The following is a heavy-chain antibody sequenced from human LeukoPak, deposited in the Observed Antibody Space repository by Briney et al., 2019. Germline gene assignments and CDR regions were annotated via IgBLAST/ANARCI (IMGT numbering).Heavy chain of an antibody. V-gene: IGHV4-34*01. CDR3: ARNVRWLRLGLDY. J-gene: IGHJ4*02. D-gene: IGHD5-12*01. CDR1: GFTFSSYS. Sequence: GSLRLSCAASGFTFSSYSMNWIRQPPGKGLEWIGEINHSGSTNYNPSLKSRVTISVDTSKNQFSLKLSSVTAADTAVYYCARNVRWLRLGLDYWGQGTLVTVSS. CDR2: INHSGST.